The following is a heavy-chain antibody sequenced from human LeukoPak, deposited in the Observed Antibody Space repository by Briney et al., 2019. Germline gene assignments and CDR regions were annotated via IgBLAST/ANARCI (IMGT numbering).Heavy chain of an antibody. J-gene: IGHJ4*02. V-gene: IGHV3-23*01. CDR2: ISGSGGNT. CDR1: GFTFTYYA. CDR3: AKGIDILTAYLDY. D-gene: IGHD3-9*01. Sequence: QPGGSLRLSCAASGFTFTYYAMYWVRQAPGKGLEWVSAISGSGGNTYYADSVQGRFTISRDNSKNTVYLQMNSLRAEDTAVYYCAKGIDILTAYLDYWGQGTLVTVSS.